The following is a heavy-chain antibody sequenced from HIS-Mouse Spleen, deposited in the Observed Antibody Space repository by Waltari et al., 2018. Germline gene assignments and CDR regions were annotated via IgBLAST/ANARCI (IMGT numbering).Heavy chain of an antibody. CDR2: IFSNDEK. CDR3: ARAYRHSSSWYPDAFDI. Sequence: QVTLKESGPVLVKPTETLTLTCTVSGFSLSNPRMGVSWIRQPPGKPLEWLANIFSNDEKSYSTSLKSRLTISKDTSKSQVVLTMTNMDPVDTATYYCARAYRHSSSWYPDAFDIWGQGTMVTVSS. J-gene: IGHJ3*02. D-gene: IGHD6-13*01. V-gene: IGHV2-26*01. CDR1: GFSLSNPRMG.